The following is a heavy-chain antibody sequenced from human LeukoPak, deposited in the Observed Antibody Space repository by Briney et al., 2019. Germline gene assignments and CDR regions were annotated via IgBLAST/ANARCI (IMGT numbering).Heavy chain of an antibody. Sequence: ASVKVSFKASGYTFTNYYIHWVRQAPGQGLEWMGIINPTGGTTTYAQKFQGRVTMTSDTSTSTVYMELSSLQSEDTAVYYCARDPPDYWGQGTLVTVSS. J-gene: IGHJ4*02. CDR1: GYTFTNYY. CDR2: INPTGGTT. CDR3: ARDPPDY. V-gene: IGHV1-46*01.